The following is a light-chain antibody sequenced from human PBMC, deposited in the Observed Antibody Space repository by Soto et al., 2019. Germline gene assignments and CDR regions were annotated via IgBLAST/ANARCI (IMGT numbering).Light chain of an antibody. J-gene: IGKJ1*01. Sequence: DIQLTQSPPTLSASVGDRVTITCRASQSIRYYLAWYQQLPGKAPKLLIYGASSLQSGVPSRFSGSGFGTEFRLPISSLQPDDFAAYFCHHHNSYSQTFGQGTKVEIK. CDR3: HHHNSYSQT. CDR1: QSIRYY. CDR2: GAS. V-gene: IGKV1-5*01.